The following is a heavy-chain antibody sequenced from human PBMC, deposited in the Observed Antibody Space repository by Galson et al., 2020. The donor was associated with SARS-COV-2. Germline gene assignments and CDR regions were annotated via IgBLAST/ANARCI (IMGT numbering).Heavy chain of an antibody. Sequence: ETLSLTCAVYGGSFSGYSWTWIRQPPGKGLEWIGEINIGGNTNYSPSLGRRVTVSVDASKNQFSLKLRSVTAADTALYFCARGHRGVVPSPVLGLGPYYSYYYMDIWGKGTTVTVSS. J-gene: IGHJ6*03. V-gene: IGHV4-34*01. D-gene: IGHD3-10*01. CDR1: GGSFSGYS. CDR3: ARGHRGVVPSPVLGLGPYYSYYYMDI. CDR2: INIGGNT.